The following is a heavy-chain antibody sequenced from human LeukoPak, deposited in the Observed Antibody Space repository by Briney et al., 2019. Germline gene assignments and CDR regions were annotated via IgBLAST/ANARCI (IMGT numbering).Heavy chain of an antibody. V-gene: IGHV3-7*05. CDR3: AKIGYNYAYDY. J-gene: IGHJ4*02. CDR2: IKEDGSEK. D-gene: IGHD5-18*01. CDR1: GFTFSGYW. Sequence: GGSLRLSCAASGFTFSGYWMNWVRQAPGKGLEWVANIKEDGSEKYYVDSVKGRLTISRDNAKNSLYLQMNSLRAEDTAMYYCAKIGYNYAYDYLGQGTLVTVSS.